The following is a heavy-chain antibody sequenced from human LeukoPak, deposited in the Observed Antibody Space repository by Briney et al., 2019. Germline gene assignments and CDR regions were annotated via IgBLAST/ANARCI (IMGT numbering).Heavy chain of an antibody. CDR2: IIPIFGTA. CDR3: ARGADSSGYFDY. V-gene: IGHV1-69*13. D-gene: IGHD3-22*01. Sequence: ASVKVSCKASGGTFSSYAISWVRQAPGQGREWMGGIIPIFGTANYAQKFQGRVTITADESTSTAYMELSSLRSEDTAVYYCARGADSSGYFDYWGQGTLVTVSS. CDR1: GGTFSSYA. J-gene: IGHJ4*02.